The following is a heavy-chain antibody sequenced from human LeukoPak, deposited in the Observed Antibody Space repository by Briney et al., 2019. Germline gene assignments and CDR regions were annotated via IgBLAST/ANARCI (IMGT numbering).Heavy chain of an antibody. CDR2: ISSSSSYI. V-gene: IGHV3-21*01. D-gene: IGHD2-15*01. CDR1: GFTFSSYS. Sequence: PGGSPRLSCAASGFTFSSYSMNWVRQAPGKGLEWVSSISSSSSYIYYADSVKGRFTISRDNAKNSLYLQMNSLRAEDTAVYYCARVRYCSGGSCYSPFDYWGQGTLVTVSS. J-gene: IGHJ4*02. CDR3: ARVRYCSGGSCYSPFDY.